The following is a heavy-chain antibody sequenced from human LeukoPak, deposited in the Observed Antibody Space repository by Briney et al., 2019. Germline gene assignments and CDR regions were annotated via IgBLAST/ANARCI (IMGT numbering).Heavy chain of an antibody. V-gene: IGHV1-69*01. CDR3: ARGEIFGVVIMYYYGMDV. CDR2: IIPIFGSA. Sequence: SVKVSCKASGGTFSSYAISWVRQAPGQGLEWMGGIIPIFGSANYAQKFQGRVTITADESTSTAYMELSSLRSEDTAVYYCARGEIFGVVIMYYYGMDVWGQGTTVTVSS. CDR1: GGTFSSYA. D-gene: IGHD3-3*01. J-gene: IGHJ6*02.